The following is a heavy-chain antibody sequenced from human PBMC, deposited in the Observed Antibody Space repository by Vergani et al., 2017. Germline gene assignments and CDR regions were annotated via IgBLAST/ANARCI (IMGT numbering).Heavy chain of an antibody. CDR2: ISVTGDDNT. CDR3: AQCANSVPRPPDY. Sequence: RLVQSGGGLAHPGGSLRLSCAASGLPVSGFAFNTYAMIWVRQAPGKGLEWVSGISVTGDDNTDYADSVKGRFTICRDNSKSTLFLRMNGLTSEDTAFYYCAQCANSVPRPPDYWGQGALVAVSS. J-gene: IGHJ4*02. CDR1: GLPVSGFAFNTYA. V-gene: IGHV3-23*04. D-gene: IGHD5/OR15-5a*01.